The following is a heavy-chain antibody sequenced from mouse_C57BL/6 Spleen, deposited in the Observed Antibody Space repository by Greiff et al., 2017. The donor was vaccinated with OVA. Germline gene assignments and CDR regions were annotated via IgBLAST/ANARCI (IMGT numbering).Heavy chain of an antibody. J-gene: IGHJ1*03. D-gene: IGHD1-1*01. CDR3: ARGYYYGSGGYFDV. V-gene: IGHV3-6*01. CDR1: GYSITSGYY. CDR2: ISYDGSN. Sequence: ESGPGLVEPSQSLSLTCSVTGYSITSGYYWNWIRQFPGNKLEWMGYISYDGSNNYNPSLKNRISITRDTSKNQFFLKLNSVTTEDTATYYCARGYYYGSGGYFDVWGTGTTVTVSS.